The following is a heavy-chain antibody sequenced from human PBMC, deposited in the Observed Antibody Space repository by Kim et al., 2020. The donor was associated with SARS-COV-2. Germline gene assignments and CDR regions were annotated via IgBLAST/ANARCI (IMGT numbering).Heavy chain of an antibody. CDR1: GYSFTSYW. J-gene: IGHJ4*02. V-gene: IGHV5-51*01. CDR3: ARHDPYAVLTGYYFDY. CDR2: IYPGDSDT. Sequence: GESLKISCKGSGYSFTSYWIGWVRQMPGKGLEWMGIIYPGDSDTRYSPSFQGQVTISADKSISTAYLQWSSLKASDTAMYYCARHDPYAVLTGYYFDYWGQVTLVTVSS. D-gene: IGHD3-9*01.